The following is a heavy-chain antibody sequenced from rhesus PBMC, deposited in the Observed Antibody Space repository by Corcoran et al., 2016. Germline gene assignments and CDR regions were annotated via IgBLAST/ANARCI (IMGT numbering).Heavy chain of an antibody. D-gene: IGHD1-20*01. CDR3: AREEYSWNKNGFDS. Sequence: EVQLVESGGGLVQPGGSLRLSCAASGFTFSSYGMHWVRQAPGKGLEWVAVISYDRSNKYYADSVKDRFTISKDNSKNMLYLQMNNRKLEDTAVYYCAREEYSWNKNGFDSWGQGVVVTVSS. CDR2: ISYDRSNK. CDR1: GFTFSSYG. J-gene: IGHJ6*01. V-gene: IGHV3-54*02.